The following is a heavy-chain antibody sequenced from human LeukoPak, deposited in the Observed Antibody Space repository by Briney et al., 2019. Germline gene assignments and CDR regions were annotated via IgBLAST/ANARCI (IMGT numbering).Heavy chain of an antibody. CDR1: GYTFSSYE. J-gene: IGHJ4*02. D-gene: IGHD4-23*01. CDR2: MHPNSGKT. V-gene: IGHV1-8*01. CDR3: ARGHYGGNRYFDN. Sequence: ASVKVSCKASGYTFSSYEINWVRQAPGQGLEWVGWMHPNSGKTGYAQKFQGRVTMTSDTSIGTAFMEPSSLRSDDTAIFYCARGHYGGNRYFDNWGQGTLVTVSS.